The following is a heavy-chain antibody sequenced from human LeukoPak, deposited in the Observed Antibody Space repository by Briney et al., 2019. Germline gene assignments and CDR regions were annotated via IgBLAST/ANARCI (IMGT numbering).Heavy chain of an antibody. J-gene: IGHJ4*02. D-gene: IGHD6-13*01. Sequence: GGSLRLSCAASGFTFSSYSMNWVRQAPGKGLEWVSSISSSSYIYYADSVKGRFTISRDNAKNSLYLQMNSLRAEDTAVYYCARETIAAAEGFDYWGQGTLVTVSS. V-gene: IGHV3-21*01. CDR2: ISSSSYI. CDR3: ARETIAAAEGFDY. CDR1: GFTFSSYS.